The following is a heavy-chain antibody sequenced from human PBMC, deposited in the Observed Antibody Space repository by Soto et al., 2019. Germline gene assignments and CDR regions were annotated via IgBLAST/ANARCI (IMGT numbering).Heavy chain of an antibody. J-gene: IGHJ5*02. Sequence: ASVKVSCKASGYTFTSYYMHWVRQAPGQGLEWMGIINPSGGSTSYAQKFQGRVTMTRDTSTSTVYMELSSLRSEDTAVYYCARSGHCTNGVCLNWFDPWGQGTLVTVSS. V-gene: IGHV1-46*03. D-gene: IGHD2-8*01. CDR3: ARSGHCTNGVCLNWFDP. CDR1: GYTFTSYY. CDR2: INPSGGST.